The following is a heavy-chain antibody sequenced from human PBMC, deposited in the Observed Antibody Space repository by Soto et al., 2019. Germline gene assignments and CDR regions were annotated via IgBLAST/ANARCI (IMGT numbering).Heavy chain of an antibody. Sequence: SETLSLTCTVSGGSISSYYWSWIRQPPGKGLEWIGYIYYSGSTNYNPSLKSRVTISVDTSKNQFSLKLSSVTAADTAVYYCARQYDFWSGYYTPDYWGQGTLATVSS. D-gene: IGHD3-3*01. CDR1: GGSISSYY. CDR2: IYYSGST. V-gene: IGHV4-59*08. CDR3: ARQYDFWSGYYTPDY. J-gene: IGHJ4*02.